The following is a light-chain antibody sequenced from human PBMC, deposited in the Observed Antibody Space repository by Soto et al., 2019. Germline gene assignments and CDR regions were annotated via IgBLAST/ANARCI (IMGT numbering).Light chain of an antibody. Sequence: QSVLTQPPPASGSPGQSVTISCTGTSSTIGDFNSVSWYQHHPDKAPKLVIYEVNKRPSGVPDRFSGSKSGNTASLTVSGLQAEDEADYYCSSYAGSNCLFGGGTKLTVL. CDR2: EVN. CDR3: SSYAGSNCL. J-gene: IGLJ2*01. CDR1: SSTIGDFNS. V-gene: IGLV2-8*01.